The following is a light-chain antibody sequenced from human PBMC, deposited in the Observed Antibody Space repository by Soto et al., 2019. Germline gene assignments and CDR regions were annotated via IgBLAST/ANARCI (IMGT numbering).Light chain of an antibody. Sequence: QSALTQPRSVSGSPGQSVTISCTGTSSDVGGYNHVSWYQQQPGKAPKLMIYDVSKRPSGVPDRFSGSKSGNTASLTISGLQAEDEADYYCCSYAGTAYVFGTGTKLTVL. CDR2: DVS. J-gene: IGLJ1*01. CDR3: CSYAGTAYV. CDR1: SSDVGGYNH. V-gene: IGLV2-11*01.